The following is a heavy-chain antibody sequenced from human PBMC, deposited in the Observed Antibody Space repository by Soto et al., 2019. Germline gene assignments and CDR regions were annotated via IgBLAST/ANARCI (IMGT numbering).Heavy chain of an antibody. J-gene: IGHJ2*01. Sequence: QVQLQESGPGLVKPSETLSLTCTVSGGSVSGGSYCWSWIRQPPGKGLECIGYVYNSGSTTYNPSPKSPVTVSVGPAKNPFSPGPSSGTGADTGVSYCARGPLTTYFDRWGRGTLVTVSS. CDR3: ARGPLTTYFDR. CDR2: VYNSGST. V-gene: IGHV4-61*01. CDR1: GGSVSGGSYC. D-gene: IGHD3-9*01.